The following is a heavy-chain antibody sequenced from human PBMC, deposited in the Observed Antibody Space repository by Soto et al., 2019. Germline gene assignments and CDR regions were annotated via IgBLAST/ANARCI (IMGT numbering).Heavy chain of an antibody. Sequence: SETLSLTCSVSGGTISNRGYYRTWIRQHPGKGLEWIGYIYYSGSTYYNPSLRSRVTISVDKSKSQFSLKLSSVTAADTAIYYCARDLWGYCGTDCYPLDVWGQGTTVTVSS. J-gene: IGHJ6*02. D-gene: IGHD2-21*02. CDR3: ARDLWGYCGTDCYPLDV. CDR2: IYYSGST. V-gene: IGHV4-31*03. CDR1: GGTISNRGYY.